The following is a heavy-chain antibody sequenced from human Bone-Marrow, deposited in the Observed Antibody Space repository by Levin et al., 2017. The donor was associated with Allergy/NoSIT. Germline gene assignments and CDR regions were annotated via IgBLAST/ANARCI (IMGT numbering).Heavy chain of an antibody. Sequence: SGGSLRLSCAASGFIFSNYAMHWVRQAPGKGLEWVALTWYDGTHNQYADSVKGRFTISKDNSKNTLYLQMNSLRVEDTAIYYCTRGSLVQTPTRMDVWGHGTTVTVSS. V-gene: IGHV3-33*01. CDR3: TRGSLVQTPTRMDV. CDR2: TWYDGTHN. J-gene: IGHJ6*02. CDR1: GFIFSNYA. D-gene: IGHD6-13*01.